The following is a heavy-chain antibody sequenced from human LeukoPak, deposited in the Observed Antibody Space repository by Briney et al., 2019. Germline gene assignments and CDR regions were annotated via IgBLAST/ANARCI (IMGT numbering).Heavy chain of an antibody. CDR3: ARDYLAARDYYYYYMDV. V-gene: IGHV1-18*01. J-gene: IGHJ6*03. CDR2: ISAYNGNT. Sequence: ASVKVSCKASGYTFTSYGISWVRQAPGQGLEWMGWISAYNGNTNYAQKLQGRVTMTTDTSTSTAYMELRSLRSDDTAVYYCARDYLAARDYYYYYMDVWGKGTTVTVSS. CDR1: GYTFTSYG. D-gene: IGHD6-6*01.